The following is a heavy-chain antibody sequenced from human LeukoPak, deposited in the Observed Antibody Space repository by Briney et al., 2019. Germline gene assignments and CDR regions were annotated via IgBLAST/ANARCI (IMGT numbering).Heavy chain of an antibody. Sequence: PGGSLRLSCAAFQFTFTDYSMHWVRQAPGKGLEWVSSISISSDFMFYADSVKGRFTISRDNAKNTLYLQMNSLRVEDTAVYYCAGSLGPLTEYWGRGTLVTVSS. D-gene: IGHD7-27*01. CDR1: QFTFTDYS. J-gene: IGHJ4*02. V-gene: IGHV3-21*01. CDR3: AGSLGPLTEY. CDR2: ISISSDFM.